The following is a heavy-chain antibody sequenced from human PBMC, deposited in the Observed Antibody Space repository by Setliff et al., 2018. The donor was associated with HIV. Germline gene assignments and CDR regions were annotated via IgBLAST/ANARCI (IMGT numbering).Heavy chain of an antibody. V-gene: IGHV1-18*01. J-gene: IGHJ3*02. CDR1: GYTFTSYG. D-gene: IGHD2-2*01. CDR3: ASTSSTKTLPDAFDI. Sequence: GASVKVSCKASGYTFTSYGISWVRQAPGQGLEWMGWISAYNGNTNYAQKLQGRVTMTTDTSTSTAYMELRSLRSDDTAVYYCASTSSTKTLPDAFDIWGQGTMVTVSS. CDR2: ISAYNGNT.